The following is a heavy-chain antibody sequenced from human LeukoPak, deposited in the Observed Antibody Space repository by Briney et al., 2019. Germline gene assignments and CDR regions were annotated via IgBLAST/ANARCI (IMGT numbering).Heavy chain of an antibody. J-gene: IGHJ4*02. Sequence: GASVKVSCKASGYTFTSYAMHWVRQAPGQRLEWMEWINAGNGNTKYSQKFQGRVTITRDTSASIAYMELRSLISEDTAVYYCARALGIVYSRPFDYWGQGTLVTVSS. CDR1: GYTFTSYA. V-gene: IGHV1-3*01. CDR2: INAGNGNT. D-gene: IGHD3-22*01. CDR3: ARALGIVYSRPFDY.